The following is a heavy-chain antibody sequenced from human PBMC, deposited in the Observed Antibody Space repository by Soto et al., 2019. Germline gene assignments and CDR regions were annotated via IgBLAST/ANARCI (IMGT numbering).Heavy chain of an antibody. J-gene: IGHJ2*01. D-gene: IGHD3-16*01. CDR2: IYYSGTI. CDR3: ARGRLGGLGHFFDI. Sequence: QVQLQESGPGLVKPSETLSLTCTVSGGSVDSGSFYWSWIRQPPGKGLEWIAYIYYSGTIHYNSSLQSPVPMSVDTSKNQFSLNLTSVTAADPAVYYCARGRLGGLGHFFDIWGRGNLVTVSS. V-gene: IGHV4-61*01. CDR1: GGSVDSGSFY.